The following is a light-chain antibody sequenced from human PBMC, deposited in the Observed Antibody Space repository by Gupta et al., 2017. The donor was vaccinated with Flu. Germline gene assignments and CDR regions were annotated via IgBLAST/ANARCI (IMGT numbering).Light chain of an antibody. Sequence: SYDLPQPASVSVSPGPTASITCPGDTLGEKYACWYPRQPGPSPVLVIYQDTKRASGKPERLSGSYSANTATLTISVTQAMDEDDYYCQALDIGNVVFGGGTKLTVL. V-gene: IGLV3-1*01. CDR2: QDT. CDR3: QALDIGNVV. J-gene: IGLJ2*01. CDR1: TLGEKY.